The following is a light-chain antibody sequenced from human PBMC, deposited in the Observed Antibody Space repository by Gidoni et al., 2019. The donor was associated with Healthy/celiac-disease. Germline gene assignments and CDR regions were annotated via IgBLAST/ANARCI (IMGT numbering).Light chain of an antibody. CDR3: QQLNSYLIT. CDR1: QGISSY. V-gene: IGKV1-9*01. J-gene: IGKJ3*01. Sequence: IRLTQAPSSLSASVGARVSSTCRARQGISSYLAWYQQKPGKAPKLLIYAASTLQSGVPARFSGSGSGTDFTLTISRLQPEDVATYYCQQLNSYLITFGPGTKVDIK. CDR2: AAS.